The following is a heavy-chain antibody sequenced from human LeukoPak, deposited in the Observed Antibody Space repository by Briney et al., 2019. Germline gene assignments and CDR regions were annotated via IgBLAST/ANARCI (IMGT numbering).Heavy chain of an antibody. J-gene: IGHJ5*02. CDR1: GSSISSYY. V-gene: IGHV4-4*07. D-gene: IGHD2-2*01. CDR3: ARDGGVPAASEYNWFDP. Sequence: SETLSLTCTVSGSSISSYYWSWIRQPAGKGLEWIGRIYTSGSTNYNPSLKSRVTMSVDTSKNQFSLKLSSVTAADTAVYYCARDGGVPAASEYNWFDPWGQGTLVTVSS. CDR2: IYTSGST.